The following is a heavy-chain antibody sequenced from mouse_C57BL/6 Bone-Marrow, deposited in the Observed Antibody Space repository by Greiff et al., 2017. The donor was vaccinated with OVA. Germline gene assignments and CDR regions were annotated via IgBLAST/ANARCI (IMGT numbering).Heavy chain of an antibody. CDR1: GYTFTSYT. D-gene: IGHD1-1*01. CDR2: INPSSGYT. CDR3: ARSCTTVVATPDY. V-gene: IGHV1-4*01. J-gene: IGHJ2*01. Sequence: QVQLQQSGAELARPGASVKMSCKASGYTFTSYTMHWVKQRPGQGLEWIGYINPSSGYTKYNQKFKDKATLTADKSSSTAYMQLSSLTSEDSAVYYCARSCTTVVATPDYWGQGTTLTVSS.